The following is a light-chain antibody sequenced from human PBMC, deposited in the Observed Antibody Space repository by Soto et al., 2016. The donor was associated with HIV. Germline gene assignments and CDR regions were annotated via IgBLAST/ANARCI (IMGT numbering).Light chain of an antibody. CDR3: QQHASYPNT. J-gene: IGKJ2*01. Sequence: DIQMTQSPSSVSASVGDTVTITCRASQGISTWLGWYQQKPGKAPKLLIYAASSLQSGVPSRFSGSGSGTDFTLTISSLQPEDFATYYCQQHASYPNTFGQGTKLEIK. V-gene: IGKV1-12*01. CDR2: AAS. CDR1: QGISTW.